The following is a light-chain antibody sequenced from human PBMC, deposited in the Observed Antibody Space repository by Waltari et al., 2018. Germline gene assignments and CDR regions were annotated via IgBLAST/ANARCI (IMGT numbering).Light chain of an antibody. Sequence: DIVMTQSPDSLAVSLGERATINCKSSQSVLYSSNNKNYLAWYQQKPGQNLNLLIYCASSRESGVPGRFIVSGSGTDFPHSISSLQTEDVAVYYCQKYYSAPRTFGQGTKVEIK. V-gene: IGKV4-1*01. CDR1: QSVLYSSNNKNY. CDR3: QKYYSAPRT. J-gene: IGKJ1*01. CDR2: CAS.